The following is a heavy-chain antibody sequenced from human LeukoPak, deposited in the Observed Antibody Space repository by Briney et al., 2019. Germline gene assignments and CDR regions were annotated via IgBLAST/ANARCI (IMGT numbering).Heavy chain of an antibody. D-gene: IGHD5-12*01. V-gene: IGHV4-31*03. Sequence: SETLSLTCTVSGGSISSGGYYWSWIRQHPGKGLEWIGYIYYSGSTYYNPSLKSRVTISVDTSKNQFSLKLSSVTAADTAMYYCAGTWLADNWFDPWGQGTLVTVSS. CDR1: GGSISSGGYY. CDR2: IYYSGST. CDR3: AGTWLADNWFDP. J-gene: IGHJ5*02.